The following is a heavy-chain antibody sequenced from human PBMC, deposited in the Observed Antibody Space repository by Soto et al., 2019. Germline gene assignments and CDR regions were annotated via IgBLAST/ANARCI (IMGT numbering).Heavy chain of an antibody. V-gene: IGHV3-9*01. CDR3: VKDESINWYSGQLRH. J-gene: IGHJ1*01. CDR2: INWNSGSI. D-gene: IGHD6-13*01. Sequence: EVQLVESGGGLVQPGRSLRLSCAASGFTFDDYAMHWVRQVPGKGLEWVSGINWNSGSIGYGDSVKGRFAISRDNAKNSLHLQMNSLSAEDTAFYYCVKDESINWYSGQLRHWGQGTLVSVSS. CDR1: GFTFDDYA.